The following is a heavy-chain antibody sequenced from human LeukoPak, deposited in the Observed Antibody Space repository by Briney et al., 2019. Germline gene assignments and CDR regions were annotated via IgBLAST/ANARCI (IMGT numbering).Heavy chain of an antibody. D-gene: IGHD4-17*01. J-gene: IGHJ4*02. V-gene: IGHV4-34*01. CDR2: INHSGST. CDR3: ARVTTTEVDY. CDR1: GGSFSGYY. Sequence: SETLSLTCAVYGGSFSGYYWSWIRQPPGEGLEWIGEINHSGSTNYNPSLKSRVTISVDTSKNQFSLKLSSVTAADTAVYYCARVTTTEVDYWGQGTLVTVSS.